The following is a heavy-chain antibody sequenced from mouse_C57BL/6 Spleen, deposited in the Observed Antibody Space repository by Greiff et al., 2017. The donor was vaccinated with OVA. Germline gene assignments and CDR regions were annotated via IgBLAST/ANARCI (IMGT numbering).Heavy chain of an antibody. CDR3: ARVYSNYRDYYAMDY. V-gene: IGHV5-4*03. Sequence: EVKLVESGGGLVKPGGSLKLSCAASGFTFSSYAMSWVRQTPEKRLEWVATISDGGSYTYYPDNVKGRFTISRDNAKNNLYLQMSHLKSEDTAMYYCARVYSNYRDYYAMDYWGQGTSVTVSS. CDR2: ISDGGSYT. D-gene: IGHD2-5*01. CDR1: GFTFSSYA. J-gene: IGHJ4*01.